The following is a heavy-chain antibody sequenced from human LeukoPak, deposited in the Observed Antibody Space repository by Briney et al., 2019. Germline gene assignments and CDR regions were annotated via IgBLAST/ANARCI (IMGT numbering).Heavy chain of an antibody. D-gene: IGHD4-17*01. Sequence: SETLSLTCNVSGGSISSNEYYWGWIRQPPGKGLEWIANMYYSGSTSYNPSLSSLVTISVDTSKNQLSLNLSSVTAADTAVYYCARDGTTVSPAVWGKGTTVTVSS. CDR3: ARDGTTVSPAV. CDR2: MYYSGST. CDR1: GGSISSNEYY. J-gene: IGHJ6*04. V-gene: IGHV4-39*07.